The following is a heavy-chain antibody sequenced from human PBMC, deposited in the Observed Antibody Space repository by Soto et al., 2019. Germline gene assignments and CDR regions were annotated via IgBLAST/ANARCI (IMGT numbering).Heavy chain of an antibody. Sequence: QGQLVESGGGVVQPGRSLRLSCAASGFTFSTYGMHWVRQAPGKGLEWVALISYDGRNKYYGDSVKGRFTIPRDNSKNTFYLQMYSLRAEDTALYYCATDRLPDAWSGELSYWGQGTLVTVSS. V-gene: IGHV3-30*03. J-gene: IGHJ4*02. CDR2: ISYDGRNK. D-gene: IGHD3-10*01. CDR3: ATDRLPDAWSGELSY. CDR1: GFTFSTYG.